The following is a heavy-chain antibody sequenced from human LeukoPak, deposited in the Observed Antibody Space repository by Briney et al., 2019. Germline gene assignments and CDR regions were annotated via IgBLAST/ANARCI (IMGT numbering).Heavy chain of an antibody. CDR1: GGSVSSGSYY. J-gene: IGHJ4*02. V-gene: IGHV4-61*01. CDR2: VYYSGST. CDR3: ARDVSGSYWYYFDY. D-gene: IGHD1-26*01. Sequence: SETLSLTCTVSGGSVSSGSYYWGWIRQPPGKGLEWIGYVYYSGSTNYNPSLKSRVTISVDTSKNQFSLKLSSVTAADTAVYYCARDVSGSYWYYFDYWGQGTLVTVSS.